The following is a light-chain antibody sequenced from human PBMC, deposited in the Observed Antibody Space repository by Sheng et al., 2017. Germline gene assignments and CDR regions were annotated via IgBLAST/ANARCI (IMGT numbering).Light chain of an antibody. V-gene: IGLV2-8*01. CDR1: SSDVGGYNY. J-gene: IGLJ1*01. CDR3: SSYADSNRNV. Sequence: QSALTQPPSASGSPGQSVTISCTGTSSDVGGYNYVSWYQQHPGKAPKLIIYEVSKRPSGVPDRFSGSKSGNTASLTVSGLQAKDEADYYCSSYADSNRNVFGTGSKVTVL. CDR2: EVS.